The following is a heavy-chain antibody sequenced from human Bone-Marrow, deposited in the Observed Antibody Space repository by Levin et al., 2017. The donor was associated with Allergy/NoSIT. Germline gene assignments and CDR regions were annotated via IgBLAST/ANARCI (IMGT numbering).Heavy chain of an antibody. CDR1: GFSLSTSGMC. V-gene: IGHV2-70*11. D-gene: IGHD3/OR15-3a*01. CDR3: ARTRRSYWTDRDNSIGYSDY. Sequence: SGPTLVKPTQTLTLTCTFSGFSLSTSGMCVSWIRQPPGKALEWLARIDWDDDKYYSTSLKTRLTISKDTSKNQVVLTMTNMDPVDTATYYCARTRRSYWTDRDNSIGYSDYWGQGTLVTVSS. CDR2: IDWDDDK. J-gene: IGHJ4*02.